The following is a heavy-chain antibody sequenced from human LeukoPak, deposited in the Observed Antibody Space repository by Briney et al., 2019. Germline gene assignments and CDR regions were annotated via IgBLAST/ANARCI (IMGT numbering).Heavy chain of an antibody. D-gene: IGHD3-22*01. CDR2: ISGSGGST. J-gene: IGHJ4*02. CDR1: GFTFSSYA. Sequence: GGSLRLSCAASGFTFSSYAMSWVRQAPGKGLEWVSAISGSGGSTYYADSVKGRFTISRDNSKNTLYLQMNSLRAEDTAAYYWAKVSGNYYESSGYLDYWGQGTLVTVSS. CDR3: AKVSGNYYESSGYLDY. V-gene: IGHV3-23*01.